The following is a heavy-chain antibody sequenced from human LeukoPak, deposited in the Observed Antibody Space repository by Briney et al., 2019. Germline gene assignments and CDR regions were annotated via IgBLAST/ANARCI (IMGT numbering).Heavy chain of an antibody. D-gene: IGHD2-2*01. J-gene: IGHJ4*02. V-gene: IGHV4-59*01. CDR2: IYYSGST. CDR3: ARARYCSSTSCAPGY. CDR1: GGSISSYY. Sequence: PSETLSLTCTVSGGSISSYYWSWIRQPPGKGLEWIGYIYYSGSTNYNPSLKSRVTISVDTSKNQFSLKLSPVTAADTAVYYCARARYCSSTSCAPGYWGQGTLVTVSS.